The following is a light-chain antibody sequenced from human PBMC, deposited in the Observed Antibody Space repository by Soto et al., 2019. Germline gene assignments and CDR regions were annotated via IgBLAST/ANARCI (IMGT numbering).Light chain of an antibody. V-gene: IGLV1-47*01. CDR3: AAWDDSLSAHYV. J-gene: IGLJ1*01. CDR2: RNN. CDR1: SSNIGSNY. Sequence: SVLTQPPSASRTPGQRVTISRSGSSSNIGSNYVYWYQQLPGTAPKLLIYRNNQRPSGVPDRFSGSKSGTSASLAISGLRSEDEADYYCAAWDDSLSAHYVFGTGTKVTVL.